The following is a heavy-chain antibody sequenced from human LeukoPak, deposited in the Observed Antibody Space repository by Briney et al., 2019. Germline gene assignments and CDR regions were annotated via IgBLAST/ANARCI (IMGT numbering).Heavy chain of an antibody. J-gene: IGHJ6*02. CDR1: GRSFSGYY. CDR2: INHSGST. Sequence: SETLSLTCAVYGRSFSGYYWSWIRQPPGKGLEWIGEINHSGSTNYNPSLKSRVTISVDTSKNQFSLKLSSVTAADTAVYYCVRGRNYYGMDVWGQGTTVTVSS. CDR3: VRGRNYYGMDV. V-gene: IGHV4-34*01.